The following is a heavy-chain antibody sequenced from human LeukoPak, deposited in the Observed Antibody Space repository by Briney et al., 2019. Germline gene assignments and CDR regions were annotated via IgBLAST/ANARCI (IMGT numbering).Heavy chain of an antibody. CDR3: ATDRGWRTSGYYLYYFEY. CDR2: IKHDGSEK. J-gene: IGHJ4*02. Sequence: QSGGSLRLSCAASGFTFSGYWMSWVRQAPGKGLEWVASIKHDGSEKYYVDSVRGRFTISRDNTMNSLYLQMSSLRAEDTAVYYCATDRGWRTSGYYLYYFEYWGQGTLVTFSS. D-gene: IGHD3-3*01. CDR1: GFTFSGYW. V-gene: IGHV3-7*01.